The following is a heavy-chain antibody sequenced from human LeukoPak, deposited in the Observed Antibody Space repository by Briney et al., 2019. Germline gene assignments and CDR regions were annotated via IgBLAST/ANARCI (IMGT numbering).Heavy chain of an antibody. D-gene: IGHD6-6*01. J-gene: IGHJ4*02. CDR2: INPSTGST. CDR1: GYNFTNYY. CDR3: ARGARPGGFDY. Sequence: ASVKVSCKASGYNFTNYYMHWVRQAPGQGLEWMGIINPSTGSTSFAQKFQGRVTMTRDMSTSTVYMELSSLKSEDTAVYYRARGARPGGFDYWGQGTLVSVSS. V-gene: IGHV1-46*01.